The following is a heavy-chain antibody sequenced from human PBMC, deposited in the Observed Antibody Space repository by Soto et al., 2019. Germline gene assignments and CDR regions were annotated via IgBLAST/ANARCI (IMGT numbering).Heavy chain of an antibody. D-gene: IGHD2-15*01. CDR3: ARASSYGGNAHFDY. V-gene: IGHV5-51*01. CDR1: RYGFTTYL. J-gene: IGHJ4*02. CDR2: IHPGDSDT. Sequence: PGESLKISCKGSRYGFTTYLICWVRQMPVGGLEWMGIIHPGDSDTRYSPSFQGQVTISVDKSISIAYLQWSSLQASDTAMYYCARASSYGGNAHFDYCGQVTLVAVCS.